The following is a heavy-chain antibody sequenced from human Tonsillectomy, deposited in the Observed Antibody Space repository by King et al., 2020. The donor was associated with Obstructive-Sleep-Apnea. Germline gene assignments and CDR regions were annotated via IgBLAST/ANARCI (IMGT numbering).Heavy chain of an antibody. V-gene: IGHV4-4*02. J-gene: IGHJ4*02. CDR2: IYHSGST. Sequence: VQLVESGPGLVKPSGTLSLTCAVSGGSISSSNWWSWVRQPPGKGLEWIGEIYHSGSTNYNPALKIRVTISVDTSKNQFSLKLSSVTAADTAVYYCARVSYIVVVTAKYYFDYWGQGTLVTVSS. CDR3: ARVSYIVVVTAKYYFDY. CDR1: GGSISSSNW. D-gene: IGHD2-21*02.